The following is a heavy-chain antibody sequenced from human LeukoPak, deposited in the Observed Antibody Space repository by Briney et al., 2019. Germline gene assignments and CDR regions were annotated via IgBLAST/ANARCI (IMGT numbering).Heavy chain of an antibody. Sequence: GVTLSLSCAASGLTFSSYCMHCVRQAPGKGLEWVTFIRYDGSNKYYADPVKGRFTISRDHSKNRLNLDKKSLSGGDPAVYYCASGGYTFGYNYWGQGTLVTVSS. CDR3: ASGGYTFGYNY. J-gene: IGHJ4*02. D-gene: IGHD5-18*01. CDR1: GLTFSSYC. V-gene: IGHV3-30*02. CDR2: IRYDGSNK.